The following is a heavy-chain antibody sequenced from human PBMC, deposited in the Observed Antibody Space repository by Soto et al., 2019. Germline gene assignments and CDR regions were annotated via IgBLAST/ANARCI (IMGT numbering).Heavy chain of an antibody. CDR2: ISAYNGNT. J-gene: IGHJ4*02. CDR1: GYTFTSYG. Sequence: ASVKVSCKASGYTFTSYGISWVRQAPGQGLEWMGWISAYNGNTSYAQKFQGRVTITADESTSTAYMELSSLRSEDTAVYYCAKRRGSAFDYWGQGTLVTVSS. V-gene: IGHV1-18*01. CDR3: AKRRGSAFDY. D-gene: IGHD2-15*01.